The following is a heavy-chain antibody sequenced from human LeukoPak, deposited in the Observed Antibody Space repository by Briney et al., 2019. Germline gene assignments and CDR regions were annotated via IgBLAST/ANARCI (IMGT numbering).Heavy chain of an antibody. V-gene: IGHV3-23*01. J-gene: IGHJ4*02. CDR2: ITFSADTT. CDR3: AKDRRDGSIDY. CDR1: GFNFNIYH. D-gene: IGHD5-24*01. Sequence: PGGSLRLSCVASGFNFNIYHMTWVRQAPGEGLEWVSIITFSADTTYYADSVKGRFTISRDNSKNTLYLQMNSLRAEDTAVYYCAKDRRDGSIDYWGQGTLVTVSS.